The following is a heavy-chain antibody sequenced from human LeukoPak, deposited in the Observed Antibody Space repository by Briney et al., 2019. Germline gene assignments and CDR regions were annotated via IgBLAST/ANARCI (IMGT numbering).Heavy chain of an antibody. J-gene: IGHJ4*02. Sequence: ASVKVSCKASGYTFTGYYMHWVRQAPGQGLEWMGWINPNSGGTNYAQKFQGRVTMTRDTSISTAYMELSRLRSDDTAVYYCARDLDFSDSSGYCSLNYWGQGTLVTVSS. CDR3: ARDLDFSDSSGYCSLNY. V-gene: IGHV1-2*02. CDR2: INPNSGGT. D-gene: IGHD3-22*01. CDR1: GYTFTGYY.